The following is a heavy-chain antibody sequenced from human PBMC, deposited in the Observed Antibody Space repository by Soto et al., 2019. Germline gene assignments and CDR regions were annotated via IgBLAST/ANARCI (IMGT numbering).Heavy chain of an antibody. CDR1: RGSVTSDDYY. V-gene: IGHV4-30-4*01. CDR3: VRDGQAF. CDR2: IYYSGNN. J-gene: IGHJ2*01. Sequence: QVRLQESGPGLVKPSQTLSLTCTVSRGSVTSDDYYWGWVRQPPGKGLEWVGYIYYSGNNHYNPSLKSRVSISVDTSKNQFSLNLTSVTNADTGVYYCVRDGQAFWGRGTPVTVSS.